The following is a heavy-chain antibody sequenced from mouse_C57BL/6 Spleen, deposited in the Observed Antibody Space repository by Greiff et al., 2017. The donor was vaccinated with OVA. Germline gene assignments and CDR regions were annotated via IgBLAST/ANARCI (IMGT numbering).Heavy chain of an antibody. CDR3: AKGALAY. V-gene: IGHV1-42*01. CDR2: INPSTGGT. J-gene: IGHJ3*01. CDR1: GYSFTGYY. Sequence: EVQLQQSGPELVKPGASVKISCKASGYSFTGYYMNWVKQSPEKSLEWIGEINPSTGGTTYNQKFKAKATLTVDKSSSTAYMQLKSLTSEDSAVYYCAKGALAYWGQGTLVTVSA.